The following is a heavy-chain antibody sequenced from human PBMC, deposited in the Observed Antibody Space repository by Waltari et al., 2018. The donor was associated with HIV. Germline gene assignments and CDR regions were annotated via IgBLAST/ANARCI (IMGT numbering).Heavy chain of an antibody. CDR2: ISGSSHKYI. CDR3: AKDRQWRVDEAKDY. Sequence: EVQLVGSGGGLVKPGGSLRLSCAASGFPFRSSSMHWVRQARGKGVEWVACISGSSHKYIYDADSAKGRDTMSRDHTKKSLYLEKNSLRAEGAVMYYCAKDRQWRVDEAKDYWGQGTLVTVSS. J-gene: IGHJ4*02. CDR1: GFPFRSSS. D-gene: IGHD6-19*01. V-gene: IGHV3-21*01.